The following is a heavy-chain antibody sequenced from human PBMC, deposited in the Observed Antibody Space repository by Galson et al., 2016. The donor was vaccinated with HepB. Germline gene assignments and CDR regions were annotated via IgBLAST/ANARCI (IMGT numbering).Heavy chain of an antibody. J-gene: IGHJ2*01. Sequence: SETLSLTCAVYGGSFSGCSWNWIRQPPGKGLEWIGSIYSSEDTYYNPSLKSRVTISVDTPKNQFSLRLDSVTAADTGLYYCATGIVVAGKYYYHYMDVWGRGALVTVSS. CDR2: IYSSEDT. CDR3: ATGIVVAGKYYYHYMDV. D-gene: IGHD6-19*01. V-gene: IGHV4-34*01. CDR1: GGSFSGCS.